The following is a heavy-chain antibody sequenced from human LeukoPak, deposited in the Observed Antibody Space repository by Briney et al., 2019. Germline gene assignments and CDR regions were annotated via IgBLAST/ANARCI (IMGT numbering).Heavy chain of an antibody. CDR3: ARDPYSGSYGDYYYYYMDV. D-gene: IGHD1-26*01. Sequence: GGSLRLSCAASGFTFSNYNMNRVRQAPGKGLEWVSSITSTSSYIYYADSVKGRFTISRDNAENSLYLQMNSLRAEDTAVYYCARDPYSGSYGDYYYYYMDVWGKGTTVTISS. CDR1: GFTFSNYN. CDR2: ITSTSSYI. V-gene: IGHV3-21*01. J-gene: IGHJ6*03.